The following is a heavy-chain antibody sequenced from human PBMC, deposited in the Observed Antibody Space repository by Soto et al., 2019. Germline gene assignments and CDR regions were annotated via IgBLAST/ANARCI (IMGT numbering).Heavy chain of an antibody. CDR1: GFSFDDHT. CDR3: SYDSKGYRAFDI. J-gene: IGHJ3*02. D-gene: IGHD3-16*02. CDR2: ITWDGGNT. V-gene: IGHV3-43*01. Sequence: PGGSLRLSFAASGFSFDDHTMHWVRQAPGKGLEWVSVITWDGGNTYYADSVRGRFTISRDNSKNSLYLQMNSLRTEDTALYYCSYDSKGYRAFDIWGQGTMVTVSS.